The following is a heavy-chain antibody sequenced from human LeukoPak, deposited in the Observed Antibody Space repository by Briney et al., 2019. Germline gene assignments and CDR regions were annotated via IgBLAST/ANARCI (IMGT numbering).Heavy chain of an antibody. J-gene: IGHJ4*02. CDR2: ISGSGDTT. Sequence: GGSLRLSCAASGFTFSSYAMSWVRLAPGKGLEWVSTISGSGDTTYYVDSVRGRFTISRDNSKNTLYLQMDSLRAENTAVYYCAKTPQKYCSSTTCYPDYWGQGTLVTVSS. D-gene: IGHD2-2*01. CDR1: GFTFSSYA. V-gene: IGHV3-23*01. CDR3: AKTPQKYCSSTTCYPDY.